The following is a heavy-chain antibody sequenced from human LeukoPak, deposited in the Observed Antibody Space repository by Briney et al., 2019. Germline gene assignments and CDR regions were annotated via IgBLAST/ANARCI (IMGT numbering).Heavy chain of an antibody. V-gene: IGHV4-61*02. Sequence: PSQTLSLTCTVSGGSISSGSYYWSWIRQPAGKGLGWIGRIYTSGSSNYNPSLKSRVTISVDTSKNQFSLKLSSVTAADTAVYYCAREFYSSGWETYYFDYWGQGTLVTVSS. D-gene: IGHD6-19*01. CDR3: AREFYSSGWETYYFDY. CDR2: IYTSGSS. CDR1: GGSISSGSYY. J-gene: IGHJ4*02.